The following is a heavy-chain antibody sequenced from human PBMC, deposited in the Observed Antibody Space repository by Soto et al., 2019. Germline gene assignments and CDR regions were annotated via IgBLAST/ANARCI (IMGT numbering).Heavy chain of an antibody. J-gene: IGHJ4*02. CDR1: GDSVSRNSAA. Sequence: TLSLTCALSGDSVSRNSAAWNWIRQSPSRGLEWLGRTYYRSEWYNDYAVSVKGRLSINPDTSKNRFSLQLNSVTPEDTAVYFCARGNAGVFDYWGQGTPVTVSS. CDR2: TYYRSEWYN. CDR3: ARGNAGVFDY. D-gene: IGHD7-27*01. V-gene: IGHV6-1*01.